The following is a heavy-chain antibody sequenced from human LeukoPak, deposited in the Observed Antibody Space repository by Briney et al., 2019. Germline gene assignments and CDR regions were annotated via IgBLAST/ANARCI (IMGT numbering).Heavy chain of an antibody. V-gene: IGHV1-8*01. CDR2: MNPNSGNT. CDR1: GYTFTSYD. CDR3: ARAPSLYYDFWRPNWFDP. J-gene: IGHJ5*02. Sequence: ASVRVSCKASGYTFTSYDINWVRQATGQGLEWMGWMNPNSGNTGYAQKFQGRVTMTRNTSISTAYMELSSLRSEDTAVYYCARAPSLYYDFWRPNWFDPWGQGTLVTVSS. D-gene: IGHD3-3*01.